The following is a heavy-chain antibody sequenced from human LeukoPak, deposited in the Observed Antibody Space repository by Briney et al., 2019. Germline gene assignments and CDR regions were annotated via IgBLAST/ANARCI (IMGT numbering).Heavy chain of an antibody. V-gene: IGHV4-59*01. D-gene: IGHD6-13*01. CDR1: GGSISSYY. J-gene: IGHJ3*02. CDR2: IYYSGST. Sequence: SETLSLTCTVSGGSISSYYWSWIRQPPGKGLEWIGYIYYSGSTNYNPSLKSRVTISVDTSKNQFSLKLSSVTAADTAAYYCASATYSSSWPHAFDIWGQGTMVTVSS. CDR3: ASATYSSSWPHAFDI.